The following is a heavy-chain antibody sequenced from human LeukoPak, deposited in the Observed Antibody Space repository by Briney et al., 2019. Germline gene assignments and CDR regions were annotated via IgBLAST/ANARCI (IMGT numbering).Heavy chain of an antibody. CDR2: ISASGTT. CDR3: ARYCGSSSCSTFSSYFGMDV. Sequence: GGSLRLSCASSKFTFSSYTMAWVRQAPGKGLEWVSLISASGTTYNADSVKGRFTISTDTSRTTLLLQMNSLRAEDTARYYCARYCGSSSCSTFSSYFGMDVWGLGTTVTVS. J-gene: IGHJ6*02. D-gene: IGHD2-2*01. CDR1: KFTFSSYT. V-gene: IGHV3-23*01.